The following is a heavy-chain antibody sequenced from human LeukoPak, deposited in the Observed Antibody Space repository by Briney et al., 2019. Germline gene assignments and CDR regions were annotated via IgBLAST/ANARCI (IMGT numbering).Heavy chain of an antibody. D-gene: IGHD5-24*01. CDR2: IYYSGST. Sequence: PSETLSLTCTVSGGSISSYYWSWIRQPPGKGLERIGYIYYSGSTNYNPSLKSRVTISVDTSKNQFSLKLSSVTAADTAVYYCASRMATITMGAFDIWGQGTMVTVSS. V-gene: IGHV4-59*01. J-gene: IGHJ3*02. CDR3: ASRMATITMGAFDI. CDR1: GGSISSYY.